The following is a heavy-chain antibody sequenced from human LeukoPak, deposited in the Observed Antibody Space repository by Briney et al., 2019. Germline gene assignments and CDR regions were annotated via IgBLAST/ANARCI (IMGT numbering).Heavy chain of an antibody. Sequence: SETLSLTCTVSGGSISSYYWSWIRQPAGKGLEWIGRIYTSGSTNYNPSLKSRVTISVDTSKNQFSLKLSSVTAADTAVYYCARKGEWELLGWFDPWGQGTLVTVSS. J-gene: IGHJ5*02. CDR3: ARKGEWELLGWFDP. CDR1: GGSISSYY. V-gene: IGHV4-4*07. CDR2: IYTSGST. D-gene: IGHD1-26*01.